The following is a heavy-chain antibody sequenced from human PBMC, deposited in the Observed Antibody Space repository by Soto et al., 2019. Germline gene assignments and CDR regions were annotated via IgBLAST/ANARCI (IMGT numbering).Heavy chain of an antibody. CDR3: ARRGDFWSTWGNYYYGMDV. Sequence: ASETLSLTCTVSGGSISSSSYYWGWIRQPPGKGLEWIGSIYYSGSTYYNPSLKSRVTISVDTSKNQFSLKLSSVTAADTAVYYCARRGDFWSTWGNYYYGMDVWGQGTTVTVSS. CDR1: GGSISSSSYY. J-gene: IGHJ6*02. CDR2: IYYSGST. D-gene: IGHD3-3*01. V-gene: IGHV4-39*01.